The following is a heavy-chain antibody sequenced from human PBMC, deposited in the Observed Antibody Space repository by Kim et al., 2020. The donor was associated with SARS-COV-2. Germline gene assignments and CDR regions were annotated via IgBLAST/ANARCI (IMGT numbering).Heavy chain of an antibody. CDR3: ARLQETRTNNWFDP. Sequence: AQKFQGRVTITADESTRTAYMELSSLRSEDTAVYYCARLQETRTNNWFDPWGQGTLVTVSS. V-gene: IGHV1-69*01. J-gene: IGHJ5*02. D-gene: IGHD1-7*01.